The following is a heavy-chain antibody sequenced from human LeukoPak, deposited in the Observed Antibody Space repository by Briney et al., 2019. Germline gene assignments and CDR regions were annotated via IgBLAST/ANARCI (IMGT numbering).Heavy chain of an antibody. J-gene: IGHJ4*02. CDR3: ARDLRIVSGSYLDY. D-gene: IGHD1-26*01. Sequence: GGSLRLSCAASGFTFSSYEMNWVRQAPGKWLEWVSYISSSGSTIYYADSVKGRFISSRDNTKNSLYLQMNSLRAEDTAIYYCARDLRIVSGSYLDYWGQGTLVTVSS. V-gene: IGHV3-48*03. CDR2: ISSSGSTI. CDR1: GFTFSSYE.